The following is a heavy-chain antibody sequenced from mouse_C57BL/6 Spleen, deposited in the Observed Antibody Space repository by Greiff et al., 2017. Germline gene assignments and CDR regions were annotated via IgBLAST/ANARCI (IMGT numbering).Heavy chain of an antibody. CDR1: GYTFTSYW. J-gene: IGHJ4*01. CDR2: IDPSDSYT. V-gene: IGHV1-69*01. D-gene: IGHD2-1*01. Sequence: QVQLQQSGAELVMPGASVKLSCKASGYTFTSYWMHWVKQRPGQGLEWIGEIDPSDSYTNYNQKFKGKSTLTVDKSSSTAYMQLSSLTSEDSAVYYCARSPLVVTTLAMDYWGQGTSVTVSS. CDR3: ARSPLVVTTLAMDY.